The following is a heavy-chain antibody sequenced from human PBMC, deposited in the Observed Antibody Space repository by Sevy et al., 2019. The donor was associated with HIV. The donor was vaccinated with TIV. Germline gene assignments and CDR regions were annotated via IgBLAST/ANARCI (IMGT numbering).Heavy chain of an antibody. V-gene: IGHV3-7*01. CDR3: AREGAGGFDY. D-gene: IGHD2-15*01. CDR1: GFTFSGYW. J-gene: IGHJ4*02. Sequence: GGSLRLSCAASGFTFSGYWMSWVRQAPGKGLQWVANIKQDGSKNEFVDSVKGRFTISRDNPKNSQYLQMNSLRAEDTAVYYCAREGAGGFDYWGQGTLVTVSS. CDR2: IKQDGSKN.